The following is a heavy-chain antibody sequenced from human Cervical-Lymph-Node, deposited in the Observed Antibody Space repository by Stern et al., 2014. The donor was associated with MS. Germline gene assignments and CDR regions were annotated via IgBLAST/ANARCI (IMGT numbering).Heavy chain of an antibody. D-gene: IGHD1-1*01. V-gene: IGHV7-4-1*02. CDR1: GYIFSDYA. CDR2: INTNTGNP. J-gene: IGHJ6*02. CDR3: ARDLLERLYGMDV. Sequence: MQLVESGSELKKPGASVKVSCKASGYIFSDYAMIWVRQAPGQGLEWMGWINTNTGNPTYAQGFTGRFVFSLDTSVSTAYLQISSLKAEDTAVYYCARDLLERLYGMDVWGQGTTVTVSS.